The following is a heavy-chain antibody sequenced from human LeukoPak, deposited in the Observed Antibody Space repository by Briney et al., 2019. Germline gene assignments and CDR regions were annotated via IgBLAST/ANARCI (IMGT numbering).Heavy chain of an antibody. Sequence: SGESLQISCKGSGYSFTSYWIGWVRPVPGKGLEWVGIIYPGDSDTRYRPSFQGQVTISADKSISTAYLQWSSLKASDTAMYYCARSCRDGYRDFDYWGQGTLVTVSS. V-gene: IGHV5-51*01. CDR3: ARSCRDGYRDFDY. D-gene: IGHD5-24*01. J-gene: IGHJ4*02. CDR2: IYPGDSDT. CDR1: GYSFTSYW.